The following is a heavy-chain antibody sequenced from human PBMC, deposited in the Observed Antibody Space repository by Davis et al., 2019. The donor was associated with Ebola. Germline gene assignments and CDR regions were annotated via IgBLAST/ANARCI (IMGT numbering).Heavy chain of an antibody. Sequence: SETLSLTCAVYGGSLSGYYWTWIRQPPGKGLEWIGEINHSGSTNYNPSLKSRVTISVDTSKNQFSLKLNSVTAADTAVYYCARGLPSLYSGSYFIYWGQGTPVTVSS. CDR3: ARGLPSLYSGSYFIY. V-gene: IGHV4-34*01. J-gene: IGHJ4*02. CDR2: INHSGST. D-gene: IGHD1-26*01. CDR1: GGSLSGYY.